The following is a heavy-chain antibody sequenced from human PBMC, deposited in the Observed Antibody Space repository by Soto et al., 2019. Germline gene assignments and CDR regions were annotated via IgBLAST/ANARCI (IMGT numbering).Heavy chain of an antibody. D-gene: IGHD3-3*01. CDR2: IYYSGST. Sequence: FVTQSRTCNGSGGSISIYYSILLRQPHGKGLEWIGYIYYSGSTNYNPSLKSRVTISVDTSKNQFSLKLSSVTAADTAVYYCAGIKPYYDFWSGYYKGCSWFDPWGQGNPVTVSS. J-gene: IGHJ5*02. CDR1: GGSISIYY. V-gene: IGHV4-59*01. CDR3: AGIKPYYDFWSGYYKGCSWFDP.